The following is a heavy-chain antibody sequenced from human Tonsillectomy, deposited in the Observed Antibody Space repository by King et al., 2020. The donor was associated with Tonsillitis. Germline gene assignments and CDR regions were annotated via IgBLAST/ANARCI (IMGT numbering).Heavy chain of an antibody. Sequence: VQLVESGGGVVQPGRSLRLSCAASGFTFRSYGMHWVRQAPGKGLEWVAVISFDGSNKHYADSVKGRFTVSRDNSEDTLYLQMSSLGAEDTAVYYCARERLFSSAWGIDYWGQGTLVTVSS. D-gene: IGHD6-19*01. J-gene: IGHJ4*02. CDR2: ISFDGSNK. CDR3: ARERLFSSAWGIDY. CDR1: GFTFRSYG. V-gene: IGHV3-33*05.